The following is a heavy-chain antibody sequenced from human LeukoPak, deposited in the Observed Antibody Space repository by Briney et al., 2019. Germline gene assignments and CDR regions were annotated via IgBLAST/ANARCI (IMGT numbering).Heavy chain of an antibody. D-gene: IGHD1-1*01. CDR3: ARHKTGGWHDGYYFDY. V-gene: IGHV4-4*07. Sequence: SEPLSLLCSVCGGSNSRCYWRWLRQPAGKGLEWIGRIHTSGSNKYNHYLKSRVTMSVDTSKNQFSPKLSSVTAADTAVYYCARHKTGGWHDGYYFDYWGQGTLVTVSS. CDR1: GGSNSRCY. J-gene: IGHJ4*02. CDR2: IHTSGSN.